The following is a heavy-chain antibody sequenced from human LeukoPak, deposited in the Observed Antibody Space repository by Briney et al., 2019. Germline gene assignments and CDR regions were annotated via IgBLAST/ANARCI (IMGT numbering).Heavy chain of an antibody. CDR2: IIPILGIA. CDR3: ASSTGDPFRNY. D-gene: IGHD7-27*01. Sequence: GSSVKVSCKASGGTFSSYTISWVRQAPGQGLEWMGRIIPILGIANYAQKFQGRVTITADKSTSTAYMELSSLRSEDTAVYYCASSTGDPFRNYWGQGTLVTVSS. CDR1: GGTFSSYT. V-gene: IGHV1-69*02. J-gene: IGHJ4*02.